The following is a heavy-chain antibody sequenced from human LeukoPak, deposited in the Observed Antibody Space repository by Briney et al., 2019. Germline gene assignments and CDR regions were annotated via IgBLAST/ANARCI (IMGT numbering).Heavy chain of an antibody. CDR2: IYYSGST. V-gene: IGHV4-39*07. D-gene: IGHD3-3*01. CDR3: ARAIDDFWSGPTYYFDY. Sequence: SETLFLTCTVSGGSTSSSSYYWGWIRQPPGQGLEWIGSIYYSGSTYYNPSLKSRVTISVATSKNQFSLKLSSVTAADTAVYYCARAIDDFWSGPTYYFDYWGQGTLVTVSS. CDR1: GGSTSSSSYY. J-gene: IGHJ4*02.